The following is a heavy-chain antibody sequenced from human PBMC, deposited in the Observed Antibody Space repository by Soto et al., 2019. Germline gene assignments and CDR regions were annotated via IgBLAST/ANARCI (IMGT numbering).Heavy chain of an antibody. J-gene: IGHJ4*02. CDR3: ARDLAGTFDY. Sequence: GGSLRLSCAASGFTFSSYAMHWVRQAPGKGLEWVAVISYDGSNKYYADSVKGRFTISRDNSKNTLYLQMNSLRAEDTAVYYCARDLAGTFDYWGQGTLVTVSS. CDR2: ISYDGSNK. CDR1: GFTFSSYA. V-gene: IGHV3-30-3*01. D-gene: IGHD6-13*01.